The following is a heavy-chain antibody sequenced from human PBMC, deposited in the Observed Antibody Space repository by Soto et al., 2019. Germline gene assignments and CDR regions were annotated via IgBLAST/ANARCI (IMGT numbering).Heavy chain of an antibody. CDR3: ARWWSGSRQGFDP. Sequence: QVQLQESGPGLVKPSQTLSLTCTVSGGSISSGDYYWSWIRQHPGKGLEWIGYIYYSGSTYYNPSLMSRVTITVDTSKNQFSLKLSSVTAAETAVYYCARWWSGSRQGFDPWGQGTLVTVSS. J-gene: IGHJ5*02. CDR2: IYYSGST. D-gene: IGHD3-3*01. V-gene: IGHV4-31*03. CDR1: GGSISSGDYY.